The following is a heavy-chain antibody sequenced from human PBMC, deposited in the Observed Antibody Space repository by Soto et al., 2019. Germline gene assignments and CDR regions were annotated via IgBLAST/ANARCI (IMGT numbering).Heavy chain of an antibody. Sequence: GGSLRLSCAASGFICSSYDMSWVRQAPGKGLEWVSTILVDGRAFYVDSVKGRFTISRDSSQNTVYLQMNSLTAGDTALYYCAKATATGGGAFDICGQGTMVTVSS. CDR1: GFICSSYD. CDR2: ILVDGRA. D-gene: IGHD2-8*02. J-gene: IGHJ3*02. V-gene: IGHV3-23*01. CDR3: AKATATGGGAFDI.